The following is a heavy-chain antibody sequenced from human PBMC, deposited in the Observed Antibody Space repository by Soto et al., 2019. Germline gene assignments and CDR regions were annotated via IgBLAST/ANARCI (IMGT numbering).Heavy chain of an antibody. CDR3: AKIESRFFYDSTGYYPFDY. D-gene: IGHD3-22*01. J-gene: IGHJ4*02. CDR1: GFPFSNYA. V-gene: IGHV3-23*01. Sequence: GSLRLSCAASGFPFSNYAMTWVRQAPGKGQEWVSALSGSGVSTYYADSVMGRFTISRDNSKNTVYLQMNSLRAEDTAVYYCAKIESRFFYDSTGYYPFDYWGQGTLVTVSS. CDR2: LSGSGVST.